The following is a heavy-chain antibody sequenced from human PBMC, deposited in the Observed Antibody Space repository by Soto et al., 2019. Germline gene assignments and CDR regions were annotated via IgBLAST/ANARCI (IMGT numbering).Heavy chain of an antibody. J-gene: IGHJ4*02. CDR1: GFTFSSYA. Sequence: PGGSLRLSCAASGFTFSSYAMHWVRQAPGKGLEWVAVISYDGSNKYYADSVKGRFTISRDNSKNTLYLQMNSLRAEDTAVYYCARDPYYDFWSGYYSSFDYWGQGTLVTVSS. CDR3: ARDPYYDFWSGYYSSFDY. D-gene: IGHD3-3*01. V-gene: IGHV3-30-3*01. CDR2: ISYDGSNK.